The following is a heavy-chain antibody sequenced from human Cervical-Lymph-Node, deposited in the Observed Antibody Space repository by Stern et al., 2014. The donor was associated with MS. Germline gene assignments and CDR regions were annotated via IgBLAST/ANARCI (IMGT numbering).Heavy chain of an antibody. CDR2: IIPILGTT. CDR1: GGTFNTSA. V-gene: IGHV1-69*06. D-gene: IGHD5/OR15-5a*01. J-gene: IGHJ5*02. CDR3: ARDLGVGPSVS. Sequence: VQLVQSGAEVKKPASSVKVSCKASGGTFNTSAISWVRQAPGQGLEWMGGIIPILGTTNYAQKFQGRVTITADKSTTTAYMAPSGLRYEDTAVYYCARDLGVGPSVSWGQGTVVTVSS.